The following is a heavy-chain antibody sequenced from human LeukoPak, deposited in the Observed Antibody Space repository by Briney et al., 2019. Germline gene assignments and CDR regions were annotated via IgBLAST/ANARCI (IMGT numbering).Heavy chain of an antibody. J-gene: IGHJ4*02. Sequence: RSGGSLRLSCAASGFTFSSYAMSWVRQAPGKGLEWVSAISGSGGSTYYADSVKGRFTISRDNSKNTLYLQMNSLRAEDTAVYYCAKDSFLNYYDSSGYWVGYWGQGTLVTVSS. CDR3: AKDSFLNYYDSSGYWVGY. CDR2: ISGSGGST. D-gene: IGHD3-22*01. CDR1: GFTFSSYA. V-gene: IGHV3-23*01.